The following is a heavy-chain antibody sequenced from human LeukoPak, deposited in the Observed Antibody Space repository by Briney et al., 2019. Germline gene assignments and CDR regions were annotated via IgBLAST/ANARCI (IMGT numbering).Heavy chain of an antibody. D-gene: IGHD5-24*01. CDR3: ARISSETHYDY. J-gene: IGHJ4*02. Sequence: SETLSLTCTASGGSITSHYWSWIRQPPGKGLEWIGYISYTGGTNYNPSLRSRLTMSVDTSKDQISLKLSSVTAADTAVYYCARISSETHYDYWGRGTLVTVSS. CDR2: ISYTGGT. V-gene: IGHV4-59*11. CDR1: GGSITSHY.